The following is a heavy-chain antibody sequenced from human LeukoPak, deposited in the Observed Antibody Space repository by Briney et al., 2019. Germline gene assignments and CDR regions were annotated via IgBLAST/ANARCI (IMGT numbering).Heavy chain of an antibody. CDR3: ARDERLTTVTTSFDY. Sequence: SGGSLRLSCAASGFTFSDYYMSWIRQAPGKGLEWVSYISSSGSTIYYADSVKGRLTISRDNAKNSLYLQMNSLRAEDTAVYYCARDERLTTVTTSFDYWGQGTLVTVSS. CDR2: ISSSGSTI. V-gene: IGHV3-11*01. D-gene: IGHD4-17*01. CDR1: GFTFSDYY. J-gene: IGHJ4*02.